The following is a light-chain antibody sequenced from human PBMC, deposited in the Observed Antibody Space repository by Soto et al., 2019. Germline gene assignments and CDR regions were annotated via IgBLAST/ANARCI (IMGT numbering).Light chain of an antibody. V-gene: IGLV1-40*01. CDR3: QSYDSSLSGFV. CDR2: GNN. J-gene: IGLJ1*01. Sequence: QSVLTQPPSVSGAPGQRVTISCTGSSSNAGAGYDVHWYQQLPGTAPKLLIYGNNNRPSGVPDRFSGSKSGTSASLAITGLQAEDEADYYCQSYDSSLSGFVFGTGTELTVL. CDR1: SSNAGAGYD.